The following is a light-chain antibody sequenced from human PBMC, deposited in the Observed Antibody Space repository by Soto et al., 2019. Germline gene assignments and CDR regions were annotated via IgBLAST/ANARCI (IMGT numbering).Light chain of an antibody. CDR1: QSVGSSY. J-gene: IGKJ1*01. V-gene: IGKV3-20*01. CDR3: QQYGSSRT. Sequence: IVLTQSPCTLSLSPWERSTLSFISSQSVGSSYLAWYQQKPGQAPRLLNHGAFNRGHGIPDRFRGSGVGKDFTLHISRLETEDFAVYYCQQYGSSRTFGQGTKVDIK. CDR2: GAF.